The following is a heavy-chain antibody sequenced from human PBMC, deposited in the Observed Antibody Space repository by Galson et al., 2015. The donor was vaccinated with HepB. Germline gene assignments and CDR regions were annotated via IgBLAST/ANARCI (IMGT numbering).Heavy chain of an antibody. J-gene: IGHJ4*02. CDR2: ISGSGGST. Sequence: SLRLSCAASGFTFSSYAMSWVRQAPGKGLEWVSAISGSGGSTYYADSVKGRFTISRDNSKNTLYLQMNSLRAEDTAVYYCAKAVSIGYSYGYVSFDYWGQGTLVTVSS. D-gene: IGHD5-18*01. CDR3: AKAVSIGYSYGYVSFDY. V-gene: IGHV3-23*01. CDR1: GFTFSSYA.